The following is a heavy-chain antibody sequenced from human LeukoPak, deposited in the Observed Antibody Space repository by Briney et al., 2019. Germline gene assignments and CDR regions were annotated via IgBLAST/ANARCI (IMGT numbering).Heavy chain of an antibody. CDR2: ISYSGST. D-gene: IGHD3-22*01. CDR1: GGSISNYY. J-gene: IGHJ6*03. CDR3: AVDNDSTGYYFSMDV. V-gene: IGHV4-59*01. Sequence: SETLSLTCTASGGSISNYYWSWIRQTPGKGLEWIGYISYSGSTNYNPSLKGRVTISVDTSKNHFSLKLSSVTAADTAVYYCAVDNDSTGYYFSMDVWGKGTTVTVSS.